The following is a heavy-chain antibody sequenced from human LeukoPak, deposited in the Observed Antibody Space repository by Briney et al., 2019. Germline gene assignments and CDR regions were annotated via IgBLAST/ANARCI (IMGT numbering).Heavy chain of an antibody. V-gene: IGHV3-21*01. J-gene: IGHJ4*02. CDR2: ISSSSSYI. CDR1: GFTFSSYS. D-gene: IGHD4-17*01. CDR3: ARAGGNGDYGGY. Sequence: PGGSLRLSCAASGFTFSSYSMNWVRQAPGKGLEWVSSISSSSSYIYYADSVKGRLTISRDNAKNSLYLQMNSLRAEDTAVYYCARAGGNGDYGGYWGQGTLVTVSS.